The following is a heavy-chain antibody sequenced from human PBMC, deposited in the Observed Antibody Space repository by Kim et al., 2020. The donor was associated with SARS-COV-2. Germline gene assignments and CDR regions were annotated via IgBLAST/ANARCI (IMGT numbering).Heavy chain of an antibody. CDR2: IYSGGGAT. J-gene: IGHJ6*02. V-gene: IGHV3-74*01. Sequence: GGSLRLSCAASGFSFSSSCMHWVRQAPGKGLEWVSRIYSGGGATTYADSVKGRFTISRDNAKNTLYLQMNSLRAEDTAVYFCARESSYAFAVWSRATTVT. D-gene: IGHD4-17*01. CDR1: GFSFSSSC. CDR3: ARESSYAFAV.